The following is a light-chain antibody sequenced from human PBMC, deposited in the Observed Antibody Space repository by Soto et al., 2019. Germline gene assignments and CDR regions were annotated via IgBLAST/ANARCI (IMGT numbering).Light chain of an antibody. J-gene: IGKJ1*01. Sequence: DIQLTQSPSFLSASVGDRVTITCRASQGISSWLAWYQQKPGKAPKLLIYKASSLESGVPSRFSGSGSGTEFTLTISSLQPDDFATYYCQQYNSYPSFGQGTKVDIK. V-gene: IGKV1-5*03. CDR2: KAS. CDR1: QGISSW. CDR3: QQYNSYPS.